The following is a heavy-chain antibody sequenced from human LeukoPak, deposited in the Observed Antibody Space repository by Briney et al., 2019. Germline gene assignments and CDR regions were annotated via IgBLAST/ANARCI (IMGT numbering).Heavy chain of an antibody. V-gene: IGHV1-69*13. D-gene: IGHD3-22*01. CDR2: IIPIFGTA. CDR1: GGTFSSYA. Sequence: SVKVSCTASGGTFSSYAISWVRQAPGQGLEWMGGIIPIFGTANYAQKFQGRVTITADESTSTAYMELSSLRSEDTAVYYCARAHPYYYDSSGYYPFDYWGQGTLVTVSS. CDR3: ARAHPYYYDSSGYYPFDY. J-gene: IGHJ4*02.